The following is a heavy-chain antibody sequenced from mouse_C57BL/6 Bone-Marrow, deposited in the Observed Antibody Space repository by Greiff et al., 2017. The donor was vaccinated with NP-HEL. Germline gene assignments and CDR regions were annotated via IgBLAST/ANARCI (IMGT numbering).Heavy chain of an antibody. CDR1: GFTFRDYY. CDR3: ARATMLVYGYYDV. J-gene: IGHJ1*03. CDR2: INYDGDST. Sequence: EVQLVESEGDLVQPGGSMKLSCTASGFTFRDYYMAWVRQSPEKGLEWVANINYDGDSTNYLDSLKSQFIISTDNATNILYLQLSSLTSEDTATYYCARATMLVYGYYDVWGTGTTVTVSS. V-gene: IGHV5-16*01. D-gene: IGHD6-1*01.